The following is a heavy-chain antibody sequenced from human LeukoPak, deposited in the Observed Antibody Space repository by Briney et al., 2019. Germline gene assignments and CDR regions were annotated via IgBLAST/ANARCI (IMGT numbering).Heavy chain of an antibody. J-gene: IGHJ6*03. CDR2: MNPNSGNT. CDR3: ARGKMVRGKIGYYYMDV. Sequence: ASVKVSCKASGYTFTSYDINWVRQAPGQGLEWMGWMNPNSGNTGYAQKFQGRVTITRNTSISTAYMELSSLRSEDTAVYYCARGKMVRGKIGYYYMDVWGKGTTVTVSS. CDR1: GYTFTSYD. V-gene: IGHV1-8*03. D-gene: IGHD3-10*01.